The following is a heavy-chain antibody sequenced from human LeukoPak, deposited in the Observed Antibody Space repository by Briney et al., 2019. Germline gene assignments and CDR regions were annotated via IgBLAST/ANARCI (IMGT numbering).Heavy chain of an antibody. Sequence: SETLFLTCAVYGGSFSGYYWSWIRQPPGKGLEWIGEINHSGSTNYNPSLKSRVTISVDTSKNQFSLKLSSVTAADTAVYYCARADYYDSSGYYYYFDYWGQGTLVTVSS. J-gene: IGHJ4*02. CDR1: GGSFSGYY. CDR3: ARADYYDSSGYYYYFDY. V-gene: IGHV4-34*01. CDR2: INHSGST. D-gene: IGHD3-22*01.